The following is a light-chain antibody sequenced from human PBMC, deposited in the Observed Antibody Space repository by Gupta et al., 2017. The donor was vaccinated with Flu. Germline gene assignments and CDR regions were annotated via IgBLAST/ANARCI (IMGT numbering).Light chain of an antibody. CDR3: QQYYSTPYS. V-gene: IGKV4-1*01. J-gene: IGKJ2*03. Sequence: DIVMTQSPDSLAVSLGERATINCKSSQSVLYSSNNKNYLAWYQQKPGQPPKLLIYWASTRESRVPDRFSGSGSGTDFTLTISSLQAEDVAVYYCQQYYSTPYSFGQGTSLEIK. CDR2: WAS. CDR1: QSVLYSSNNKNY.